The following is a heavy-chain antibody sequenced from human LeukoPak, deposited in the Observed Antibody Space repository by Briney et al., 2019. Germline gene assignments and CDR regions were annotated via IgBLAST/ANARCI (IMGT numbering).Heavy chain of an antibody. D-gene: IGHD3-10*01. Sequence: NPSETLSLTCTVSGGSISSSSYYWGWIRQPPGKGLEWIGSIYYSGSTYYNPSLKSRVTISVDTSKNQFSLKLSSVTAADTAVYYCARSYRKVRGVMSPPCYWGQGTLVTVSS. CDR1: GGSISSSSYY. V-gene: IGHV4-39*01. CDR3: ARSYRKVRGVMSPPCY. J-gene: IGHJ4*02. CDR2: IYYSGST.